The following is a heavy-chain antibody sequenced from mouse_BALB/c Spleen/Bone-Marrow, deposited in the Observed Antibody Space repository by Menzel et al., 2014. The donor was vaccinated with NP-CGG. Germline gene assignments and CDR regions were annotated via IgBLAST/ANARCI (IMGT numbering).Heavy chain of an antibody. Sequence: VQLQQSGAELVKPGASVKLSCTASGFNIKDPYMHWVKQRPEQGLEWIGRIDPANGNTKYDPKFQGKATITADTSSNTAYLQLSSLTSEDTAVYYCAPYYYGRWFTYWGQGTLGTVSA. D-gene: IGHD1-1*01. CDR2: IDPANGNT. CDR3: APYYYGRWFTY. V-gene: IGHV14-3*02. J-gene: IGHJ3*01. CDR1: GFNIKDPY.